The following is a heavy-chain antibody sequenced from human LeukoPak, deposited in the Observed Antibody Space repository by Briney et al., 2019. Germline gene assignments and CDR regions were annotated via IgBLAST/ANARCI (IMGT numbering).Heavy chain of an antibody. J-gene: IGHJ4*02. CDR3: ANDGRVAMATCYYDSSDYYYFDY. CDR2: ISYDGSNK. CDR1: GFTFSSYG. V-gene: IGHV3-30*18. D-gene: IGHD3-22*01. Sequence: GGSLRLSCAASGFTFSSYGMHWVRQAPGKGLEWVAVISYDGSNKYYADSVKGRFTISRDNSKNTLYLQMNSLRAEDTAVYYCANDGRVAMATCYYDSSDYYYFDYWGQGTLVTVSS.